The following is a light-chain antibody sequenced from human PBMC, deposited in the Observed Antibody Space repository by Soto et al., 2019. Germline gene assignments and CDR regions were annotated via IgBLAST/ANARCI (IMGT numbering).Light chain of an antibody. CDR2: KAS. Sequence: IQMTQTPSSLSASVGDRISITCRASQSIDSWLAWYQHKPGKAPKLLIFKASTLETGVPSRFSGSGSETEFTLTISSLQPDDSATHYCQPYNSYSRTFGQGTKVDI. CDR3: QPYNSYSRT. CDR1: QSIDSW. V-gene: IGKV1-5*03. J-gene: IGKJ1*01.